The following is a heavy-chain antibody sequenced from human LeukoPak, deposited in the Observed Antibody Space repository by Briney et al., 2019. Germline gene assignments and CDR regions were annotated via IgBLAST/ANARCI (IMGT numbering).Heavy chain of an antibody. J-gene: IGHJ4*02. CDR1: GFTFSSYW. Sequence: GGSLRLSCAASGFTFSSYWMSWVRQAPGQGLEWVANIKQDGSEKYYVDSVKGRFTISRDNAKNSLYLQMNSLRAEDTAVYYCARGGIVVVVAATPAGFDYWGQGTLVTVSS. V-gene: IGHV3-7*01. CDR2: IKQDGSEK. D-gene: IGHD2-15*01. CDR3: ARGGIVVVVAATPAGFDY.